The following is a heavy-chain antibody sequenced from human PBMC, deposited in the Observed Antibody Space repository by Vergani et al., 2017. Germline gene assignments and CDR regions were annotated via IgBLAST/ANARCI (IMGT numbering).Heavy chain of an antibody. D-gene: IGHD6-19*01. Sequence: QVQLQQWGAGLLKPSETLSLTCAVYGGSFSGYYWSWIRQPPGKGLEWIGEINHSGSTNYNPSLKSRFTISVDTSKNQFSLKLSSVTAADTAVYYCARDLGQWPYYFDYWGQGTLVTVSS. CDR3: ARDLGQWPYYFDY. J-gene: IGHJ4*02. CDR1: GGSFSGYY. V-gene: IGHV4-34*01. CDR2: INHSGST.